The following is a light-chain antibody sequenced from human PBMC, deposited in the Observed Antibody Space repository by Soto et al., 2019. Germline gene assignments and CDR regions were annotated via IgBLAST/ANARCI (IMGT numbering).Light chain of an antibody. CDR3: CSYAGSDKV. Sequence: QSALTQPRSVSGSPGQSVTISCTGTSSDVGGYNYVSWYQQHPGKAPKLMIYDVSKRPSGVPDRCSGSKSGNTASLTISGLQAEDEAEDYCCSYAGSDKVFGGGTKLTVL. J-gene: IGLJ3*02. CDR1: SSDVGGYNY. CDR2: DVS. V-gene: IGLV2-11*01.